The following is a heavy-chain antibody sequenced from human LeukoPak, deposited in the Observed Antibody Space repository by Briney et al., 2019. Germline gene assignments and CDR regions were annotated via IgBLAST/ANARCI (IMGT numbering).Heavy chain of an antibody. Sequence: SETLSLTCAVNGETFSGYYWSWIRQSPGKGLEWIGEINHSGSTNYNPSLKSRVTISVDTSKNQFSLKLSSVTAADTAVYYCARASYYYDSSGYNNYYYYYYMDVWGKGTTVTISS. CDR2: INHSGST. CDR3: ARASYYYDSSGYNNYYYYYYMDV. V-gene: IGHV4-34*01. J-gene: IGHJ6*03. D-gene: IGHD3-22*01. CDR1: GETFSGYY.